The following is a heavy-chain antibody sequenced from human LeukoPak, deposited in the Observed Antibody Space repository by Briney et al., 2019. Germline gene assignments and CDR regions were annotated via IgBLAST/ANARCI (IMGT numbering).Heavy chain of an antibody. CDR1: GLTVSKNY. D-gene: IGHD3-10*01. CDR3: ARVGGH. J-gene: IGHJ4*02. CDR2: IYSGGST. V-gene: IGHV3-53*01. Sequence: PWGSLRLSCAASGLTVSKNYMTWVRQAPGKGLESVSVIYSGGSTYYADSVRGRFIISRDNSKNTLYLQMNSLRVEDTAVYYCARVGGHWGQGTLVSVSS.